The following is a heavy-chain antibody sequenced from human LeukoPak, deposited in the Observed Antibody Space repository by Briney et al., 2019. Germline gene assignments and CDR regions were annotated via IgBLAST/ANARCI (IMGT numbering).Heavy chain of an antibody. CDR1: GFAFSNFA. J-gene: IGHJ6*03. CDR3: AKMMGQRLYDYCMDV. Sequence: PPGGSLGLSCAASGFAFSNFAMSWVRQAPGKGLEWVSAMSGSGDGTYYADSVKGRFTISRDNSKNTLYLQMNSLRAEDTAVYYCAKMMGQRLYDYCMDVWGKGTTVTVSS. D-gene: IGHD3-16*01. V-gene: IGHV3-23*01. CDR2: MSGSGDGT.